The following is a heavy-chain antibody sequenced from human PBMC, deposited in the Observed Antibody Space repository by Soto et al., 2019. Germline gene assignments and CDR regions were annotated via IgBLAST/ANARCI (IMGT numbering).Heavy chain of an antibody. J-gene: IGHJ4*02. CDR3: ARSREMYYYDSSGYYAH. D-gene: IGHD3-22*01. Sequence: PSETLSLTCTVSGDSIGTYYWNWIRQSPGKELEWIGYVSFSGSTSYNPSLKSRVTISVDTSKNQFSLKLSSVTAADTAVYYCARSREMYYYDSSGYYAHWGQGTLVTVS. CDR2: VSFSGST. V-gene: IGHV4-59*01. CDR1: GDSIGTYY.